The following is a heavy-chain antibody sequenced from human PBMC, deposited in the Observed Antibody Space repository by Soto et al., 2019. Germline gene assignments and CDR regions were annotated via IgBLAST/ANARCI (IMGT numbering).Heavy chain of an antibody. CDR2: ITIGGGPT. V-gene: IGHV3-48*02. J-gene: IGHJ3*02. Sequence: GSLRLSCXASGFTFSSYSMNWVRQAPGKGLEWLSYITIGGGPTYNADSVQGRFTISRDNAQDSLYLDMNSLRDEDTAVYYCARDIGYAFDIWGQGTVVTVSS. D-gene: IGHD3-16*01. CDR1: GFTFSSYS. CDR3: ARDIGYAFDI.